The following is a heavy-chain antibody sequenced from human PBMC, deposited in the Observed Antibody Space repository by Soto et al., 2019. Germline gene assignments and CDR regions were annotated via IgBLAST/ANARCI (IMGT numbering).Heavy chain of an antibody. Sequence: SETLSLTCTVSGGSINSCGYYWSWIRQHPGKGLEWIGNIYHSGNTLYNPSLKSRVSISVDTSKNQFYLRVYSVTAADTAVYYCTRGASLFDYWGQGALVTVSS. V-gene: IGHV4-31*03. J-gene: IGHJ4*02. CDR1: GGSINSCGYY. CDR3: TRGASLFDY. CDR2: IYHSGNT. D-gene: IGHD6-6*01.